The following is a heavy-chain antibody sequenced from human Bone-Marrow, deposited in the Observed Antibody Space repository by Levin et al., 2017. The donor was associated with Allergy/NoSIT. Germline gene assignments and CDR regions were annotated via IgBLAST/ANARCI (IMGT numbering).Heavy chain of an antibody. V-gene: IGHV3-30-3*01. J-gene: IGHJ4*02. CDR1: GFTFSSYS. Sequence: GGSLRLSCAASGFTFSSYSMHWVRQAPGKGLEWLAVISFDGSSKYYADSVKGRFTISRDNSKNTLYVQMNSLRVEDTAVYYCARDEYYDVLTGFPHYFDDWGQGTLVTVSS. D-gene: IGHD3-9*01. CDR2: ISFDGSSK. CDR3: ARDEYYDVLTGFPHYFDD.